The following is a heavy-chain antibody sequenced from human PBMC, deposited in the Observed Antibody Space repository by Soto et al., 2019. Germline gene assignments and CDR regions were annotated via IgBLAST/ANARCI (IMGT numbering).Heavy chain of an antibody. J-gene: IGHJ4*02. CDR3: ARDATYYYDSSGYTPGSYFDY. Sequence: PSETLSLTCTVSGGSISSGGYYWSWIRQHPGKGLECFWYIYYSGSTYYNPSLKSRVTISVDTSKNHFSLKLSSVTAADTAVYYCARDATYYYDSSGYTPGSYFDYWGQGTLVTVSS. CDR1: GGSISSGGYY. V-gene: IGHV4-31*03. D-gene: IGHD3-22*01. CDR2: IYYSGST.